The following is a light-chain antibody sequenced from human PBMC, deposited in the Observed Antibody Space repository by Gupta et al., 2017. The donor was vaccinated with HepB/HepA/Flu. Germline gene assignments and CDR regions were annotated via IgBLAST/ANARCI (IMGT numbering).Light chain of an antibody. CDR3: QQYNNWPPWT. CDR2: GAS. CDR1: QSVSSN. J-gene: IGKJ1*01. Sequence: EIVMTQSPATLSVSPGERATLSCRASQSVSSNLAWYQQKPGQAPRLLIYGASTTGTGIPARFSGSGSGTEFTPTISSLQSEDVAVYYCQQYNNWPPWTFGQGTKVEIK. V-gene: IGKV3-15*01.